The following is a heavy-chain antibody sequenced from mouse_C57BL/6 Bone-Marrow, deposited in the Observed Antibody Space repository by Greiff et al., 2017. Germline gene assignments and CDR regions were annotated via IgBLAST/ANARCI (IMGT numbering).Heavy chain of an antibody. V-gene: IGHV1-69*01. CDR1: GYTFTSYW. CDR3: ARSAYYFDY. J-gene: IGHJ2*01. Sequence: QVQLKQPGAELVMPGASVKLSCKASGYTFTSYWMHWVKQRPGKGLEWIGEIDPSDSYTNYNQKFKGKSTLTVDKSSSTAYMQLSSLTSEDSAVYYCARSAYYFDYWGQGTTLTVSS. CDR2: IDPSDSYT. D-gene: IGHD1-2*01.